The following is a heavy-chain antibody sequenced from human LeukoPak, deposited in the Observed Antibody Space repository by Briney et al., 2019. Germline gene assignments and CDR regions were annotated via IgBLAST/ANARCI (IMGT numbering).Heavy chain of an antibody. CDR3: ARDRPGDSPTDY. CDR1: GFTFSSCW. Sequence: GGSLRLSCAASGFTFSSCWMSWVRQAPGKGLEWVANIKQDGSEKYYVDSVKGRFTISRDNAKNSLYLQMNSLRAEDTAVYYCARDRPGDSPTDYWGQGTLVTVSS. D-gene: IGHD7-27*01. J-gene: IGHJ4*02. V-gene: IGHV3-7*03. CDR2: IKQDGSEK.